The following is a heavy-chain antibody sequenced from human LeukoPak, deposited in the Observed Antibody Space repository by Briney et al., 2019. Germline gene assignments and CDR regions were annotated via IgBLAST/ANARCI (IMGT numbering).Heavy chain of an antibody. Sequence: SQNLSLNCTVSGGSISSGSYYWSWIRQPPGKGLEWIGRIYTSGSTNYNPSLKSRVTIAVDTSNNQFSLKLSSVTAAYTAVYYCARDGGWYGDYLDFWGQGTLVTVSS. CDR2: IYTSGST. J-gene: IGHJ4*02. D-gene: IGHD6-19*01. V-gene: IGHV4-61*02. CDR1: GGSISSGSYY. CDR3: ARDGGWYGDYLDF.